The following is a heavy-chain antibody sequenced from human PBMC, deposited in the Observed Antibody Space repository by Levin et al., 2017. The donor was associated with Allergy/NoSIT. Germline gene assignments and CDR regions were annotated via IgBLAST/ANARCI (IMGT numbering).Heavy chain of an antibody. D-gene: IGHD6-25*01. CDR3: ARDKSWYSSAYYYYAMDV. V-gene: IGHV3-30*04. Sequence: GGSLRLSCAASGFTFSSYAMHWVRQAPGQGLEWVALISYDGGNKYYADSVKGRFTISRDNSKNTLYLQMNSLRAEDTAVYYCARDKSWYSSAYYYYAMDVWGQGTTFTVSS. CDR2: ISYDGGNK. J-gene: IGHJ6*02. CDR1: GFTFSSYA.